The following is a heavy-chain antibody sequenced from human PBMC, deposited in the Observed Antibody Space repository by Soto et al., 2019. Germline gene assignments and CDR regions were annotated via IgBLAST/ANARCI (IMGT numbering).Heavy chain of an antibody. CDR3: ARGIDWNDDPHYYGMDV. D-gene: IGHD1-1*01. J-gene: IGHJ6*02. V-gene: IGHV3-13*01. CDR2: IGTAGDT. CDR1: GFTFSSYD. Sequence: GGSLRLSCAASGFTFSSYDMHWVRQATGKGLEWVSAIGTAGDTYYPGSVKGRFTISRENAKNSLYLQMNSLRAGDTAVYYCARGIDWNDDPHYYGMDVWGQGTTVTVSS.